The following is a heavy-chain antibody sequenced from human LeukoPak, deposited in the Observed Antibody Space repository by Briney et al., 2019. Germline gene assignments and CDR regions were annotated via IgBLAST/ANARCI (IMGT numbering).Heavy chain of an antibody. CDR2: IKEDGSVK. D-gene: IGHD5-12*01. J-gene: IGHJ4*02. V-gene: IGHV3-7*01. Sequence: GGSLRLSCAASGITFNDNWMSWVRQAPGKGLEWVANIKEDGSVKYYVDSVKGRFSISRDNAKSSLYLQTSSLRAEDTAVYYCARDVWTYSGEAFDYWGQGALVTVSS. CDR3: ARDVWTYSGEAFDY. CDR1: GITFNDNW.